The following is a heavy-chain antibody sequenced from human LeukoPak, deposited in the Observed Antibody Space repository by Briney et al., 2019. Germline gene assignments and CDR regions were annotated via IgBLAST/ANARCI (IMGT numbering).Heavy chain of an antibody. Sequence: SETLSLTCTVSGGSISRGGYYWSWIRQHPGKGLEYIGYIYYSGSIYHNPSLKSRVTISLDPSKNQFSLKLSSVTAADTAVYYCARDRGYSYGCDAFDIWGQGTMVTVSS. CDR1: GGSISRGGYY. D-gene: IGHD5-18*01. CDR2: IYYSGSI. V-gene: IGHV4-31*03. J-gene: IGHJ3*02. CDR3: ARDRGYSYGCDAFDI.